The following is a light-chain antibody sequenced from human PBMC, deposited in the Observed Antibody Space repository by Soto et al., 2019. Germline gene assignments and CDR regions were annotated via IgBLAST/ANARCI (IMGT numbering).Light chain of an antibody. CDR1: QSVSSN. V-gene: IGKV3-15*01. CDR2: GAS. CDR3: QQYNNWPL. Sequence: EIVMTQSPATLSVSPGERATLSCRASQSVSSNLAWYQQKPGQAPRLLIYGASTRATGIPARFSGSGSGTEFTLTIRRLQSEDFAVYYCQQYNNWPLFGQGTKVEIK. J-gene: IGKJ1*01.